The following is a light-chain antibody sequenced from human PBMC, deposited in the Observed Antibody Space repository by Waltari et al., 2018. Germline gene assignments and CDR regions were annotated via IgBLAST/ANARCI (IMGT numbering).Light chain of an antibody. CDR3: MQGTYWPWT. J-gene: IGKJ1*01. CDR1: QSLLYSNGNTH. CDR2: RIA. V-gene: IGKV2-30*01. Sequence: VVMTQSQLSLPVRLGQVASIPWDSRQSLLYSNGNTHLNLFHQRPGQSPRRLIYRIATRDSGVPDRVRGSGSGNHFALKISRVEAEDVGIYYCMQGTYWPWTFGQGTKVEIK.